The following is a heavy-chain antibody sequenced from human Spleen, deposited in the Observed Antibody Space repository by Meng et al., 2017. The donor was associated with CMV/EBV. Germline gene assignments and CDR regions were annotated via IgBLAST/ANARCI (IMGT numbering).Heavy chain of an antibody. CDR3: ARDRDVYQVPGVNVFNI. J-gene: IGHJ3*02. CDR1: GFTFSSYG. CDR2: IRYDGSNK. D-gene: IGHD2-8*01. V-gene: IGHV3-30*02. Sequence: GGSLRLSCAASGFTFSSYGMHWVRQAPGKGLEWVAFIRYDGSNKYYEDSVKGRFTISRDNSKNTLYLQMNSLRAEDTAVYYCARDRDVYQVPGVNVFNICGQGTVVTVSS.